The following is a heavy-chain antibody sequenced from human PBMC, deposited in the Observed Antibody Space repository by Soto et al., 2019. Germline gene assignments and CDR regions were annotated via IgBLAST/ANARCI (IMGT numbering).Heavy chain of an antibody. V-gene: IGHV4-30-2*01. Sequence: QLQLQESGSGLVKPSQTLSLTCAVSGGSISSGGYSWSWIRQPPGKGLEGIGYIYHSGSTYYNPSLKSRVTISVDRYKHQFSLKLSAVTAADTAVYYCASGQQLARNYWGQGTLVTVSS. CDR3: ASGQQLARNY. CDR1: GGSISSGGYS. J-gene: IGHJ4*02. CDR2: IYHSGST. D-gene: IGHD6-13*01.